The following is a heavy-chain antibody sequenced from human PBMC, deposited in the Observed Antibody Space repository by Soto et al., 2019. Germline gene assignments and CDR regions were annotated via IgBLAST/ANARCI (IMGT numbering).Heavy chain of an antibody. CDR2: ISGSGTII. Sequence: PGGSLRLSCAASGFTFSSYEMNWVRQAPGKGLEWLSYISGSGTIILYADSVKGRFTISRDNAKNSLYLQMNSLRVEDTAVYYCAPLKLPHAEYFQYWGQGTLVTVSS. V-gene: IGHV3-48*03. D-gene: IGHD1-7*01. CDR1: GFTFSSYE. CDR3: APLKLPHAEYFQY. J-gene: IGHJ1*01.